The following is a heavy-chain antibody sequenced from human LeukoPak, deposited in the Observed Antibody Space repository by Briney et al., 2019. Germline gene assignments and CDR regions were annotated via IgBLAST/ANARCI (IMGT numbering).Heavy chain of an antibody. D-gene: IGHD3-22*01. CDR2: INHSGST. Sequence: SETLSLTCAVYGGSFSGYYWSWIRQPPGKGLEWIGEINHSGSTNYNPSLKSRVTISVDTSKNQFSLKLSSVTAADTAVYYCARAFGSGYSPPGLWGQGTLVTVSS. V-gene: IGHV4-34*01. CDR3: ARAFGSGYSPPGL. J-gene: IGHJ4*02. CDR1: GGSFSGYY.